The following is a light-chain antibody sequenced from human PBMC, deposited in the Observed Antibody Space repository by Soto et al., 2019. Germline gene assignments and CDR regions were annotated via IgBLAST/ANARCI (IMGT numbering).Light chain of an antibody. Sequence: QSVLTQPPSASGSPGQSVTISCTGTSSDVGGYNYVSWYQQHPGKAPKLMIYEVSKRPSGVPDRFSGSKSGNTASLTVSGLQAEDEADYYCSSYAGSNNLVFGRGTKLIVL. CDR3: SSYAGSNNLV. CDR1: SSDVGGYNY. J-gene: IGLJ3*02. CDR2: EVS. V-gene: IGLV2-8*01.